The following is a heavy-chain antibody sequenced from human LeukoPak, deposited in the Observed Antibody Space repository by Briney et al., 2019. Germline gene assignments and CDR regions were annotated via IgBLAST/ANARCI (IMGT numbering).Heavy chain of an antibody. CDR3: ARDLGYCSGGSCYQTTYFDY. CDR1: GYTFTSYY. Sequence: ASATVSCKASGYTFTSYYMHWVRQAPGQGLEWMGIINPSGGSTSYAQKFQGRVTMTRDTSTSTVYMELSSLRSEDTAVYYCARDLGYCSGGSCYQTTYFDYWGQGTLVTVSS. V-gene: IGHV1-46*01. CDR2: INPSGGST. J-gene: IGHJ4*02. D-gene: IGHD2-15*01.